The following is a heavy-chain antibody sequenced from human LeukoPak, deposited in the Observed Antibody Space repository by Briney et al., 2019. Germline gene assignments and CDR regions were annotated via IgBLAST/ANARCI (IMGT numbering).Heavy chain of an antibody. CDR3: ARVVSNGSGSSPSDYYYYMDV. CDR2: IYYSGST. D-gene: IGHD3-10*01. CDR1: GGSISSGGYY. J-gene: IGHJ6*03. V-gene: IGHV4-31*03. Sequence: SETLSLTCTVSGGSISSGGYYWSWIRQHPGKGLEWIGYIYYSGSTYYNPSLKSRVTISVDTSKNQFSLKLSSVTAADTAVYYCARVVSNGSGSSPSDYYYYMDVWGKGTTVTVSS.